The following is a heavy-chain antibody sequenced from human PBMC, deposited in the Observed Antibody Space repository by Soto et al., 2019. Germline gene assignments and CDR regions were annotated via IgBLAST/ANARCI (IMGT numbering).Heavy chain of an antibody. Sequence: QVQLVESGGGLVKPGGSLRLSCAASGFTFSDYYMSWIRQAPGKGLEWVSYISSSSSYTNYADSVKGRFTISRDNAKNSLYLQMNSLRAEDTAVYYCARVWATVTRRSGDNFLFDYWGQGTLVTVSS. CDR3: ARVWATVTRRSGDNFLFDY. D-gene: IGHD4-17*01. V-gene: IGHV3-11*05. CDR2: ISSSSSYT. CDR1: GFTFSDYY. J-gene: IGHJ4*02.